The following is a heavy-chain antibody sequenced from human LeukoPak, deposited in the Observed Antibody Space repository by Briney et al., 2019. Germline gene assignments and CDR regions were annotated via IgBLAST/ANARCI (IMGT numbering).Heavy chain of an antibody. J-gene: IGHJ4*02. CDR3: ARRATAYYFDY. CDR1: GGSFSGYY. Sequence: SETLSLTCAVYGGSFSGYYWSWIRQPPGKGLEWIGEINHSRSTNYNPSLKSRVTISVDTSKNQFSLKLSSVTAADTAVYYCARRATAYYFDYWGQGTLVTVSS. CDR2: INHSRST. D-gene: IGHD1-26*01. V-gene: IGHV4-34*01.